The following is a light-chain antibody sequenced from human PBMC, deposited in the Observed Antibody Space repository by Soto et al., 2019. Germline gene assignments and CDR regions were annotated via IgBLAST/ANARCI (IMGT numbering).Light chain of an antibody. J-gene: IGKJ2*01. CDR3: QQYNNWPRT. V-gene: IGKV3-15*01. CDR2: GAS. Sequence: EIVMTQSPATLSVSPGERATVSCRASQSVSSNLAWYQQKPGQAPRLLIYGASTRATGIPARFSGSGSGTAFTLTIGSLQSEDFAVYCCQQYNNWPRTFVQGTKLEIK. CDR1: QSVSSN.